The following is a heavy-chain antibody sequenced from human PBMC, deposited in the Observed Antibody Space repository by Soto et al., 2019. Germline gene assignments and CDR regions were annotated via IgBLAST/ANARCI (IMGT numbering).Heavy chain of an antibody. CDR2: ISYDGSNK. D-gene: IGHD2-15*01. J-gene: IGHJ4*02. Sequence: GGSLRLSCAASGFTFSSYGMHWVRQAPGKGLEWVAVISYDGSNKYYADSVKGRFTISRDNSKNTLYLQMNSLRAEDTAVYYCAKDQLGYCSGGSCPSDYWGQGTLVTVS. CDR3: AKDQLGYCSGGSCPSDY. V-gene: IGHV3-30*18. CDR1: GFTFSSYG.